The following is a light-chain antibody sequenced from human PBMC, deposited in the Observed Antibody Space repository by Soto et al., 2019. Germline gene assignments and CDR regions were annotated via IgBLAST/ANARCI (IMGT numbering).Light chain of an antibody. Sequence: DIVMTQSPDSLVVSLGERATINCKSSQSILYSSNNKNYLAWYQQKPGQPPKLLIYWASTRESGVPDRFSGSGSGTDFTLTISSLQAEDVAVYYSHQYHSVPRTFGQGTKVEIK. CDR3: HQYHSVPRT. CDR1: QSILYSSNNKNY. J-gene: IGKJ1*01. V-gene: IGKV4-1*01. CDR2: WAS.